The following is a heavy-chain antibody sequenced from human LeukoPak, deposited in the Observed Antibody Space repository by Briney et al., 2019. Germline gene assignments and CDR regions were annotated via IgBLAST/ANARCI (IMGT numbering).Heavy chain of an antibody. Sequence: ASVKVSCXASGYTFTGRYMHWVRQARGQGLEWMGRIDPNSGVTNLAQKFQGRVTMTRDTSVSTAYMELSGLGSDDTAVYYCATNPNSYGPDYWGQGTLVTVSS. D-gene: IGHD5-18*01. CDR1: GYTFTGRY. J-gene: IGHJ4*02. CDR3: ATNPNSYGPDY. CDR2: IDPNSGVT. V-gene: IGHV1-2*06.